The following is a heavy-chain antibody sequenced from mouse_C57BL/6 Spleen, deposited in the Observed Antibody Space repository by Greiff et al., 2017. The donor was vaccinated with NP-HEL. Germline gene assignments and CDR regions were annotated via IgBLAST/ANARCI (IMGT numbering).Heavy chain of an antibody. Sequence: DVMLVESGGGLVKPGGSLKLSCAASGFTFSDYGMHWVRQAPEKGLEWVAYISSGSSTIYYADTVKGRFTISRDNAKNTLFLQMTSLRSEDTAMYYLARGDYYEYWGYFDYWGQGTTLTVSS. CDR1: GFTFSDYG. J-gene: IGHJ2*01. CDR2: ISSGSSTI. V-gene: IGHV5-17*01. D-gene: IGHD2-4*01. CDR3: ARGDYYEYWGYFDY.